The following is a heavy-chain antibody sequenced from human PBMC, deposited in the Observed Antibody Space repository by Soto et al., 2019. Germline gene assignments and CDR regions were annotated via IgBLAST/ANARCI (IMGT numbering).Heavy chain of an antibody. CDR3: ARYYFDSSGYSNWFDP. Sequence: PSETLSLTCAVSGGSITSGAYYWTWIRQHPGKGLEWIAYIHYSGRTYYNPSLKSRVTISVDTSNNQFSLKLSSVTAADTAVYYCARYYFDSSGYSNWFDPWGQGTRVTVS. J-gene: IGHJ5*02. D-gene: IGHD3-22*01. CDR2: IHYSGRT. CDR1: GGSITSGAYY. V-gene: IGHV4-31*11.